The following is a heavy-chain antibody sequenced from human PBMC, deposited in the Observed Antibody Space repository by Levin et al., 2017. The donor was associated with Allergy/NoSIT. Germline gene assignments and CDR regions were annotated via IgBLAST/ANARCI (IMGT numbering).Heavy chain of an antibody. D-gene: IGHD3-3*01. CDR1: GFTFSSYG. CDR2: ISYDGSNK. CDR3: AILIFYDFWSGYYTAPLTGGYYYGMDV. V-gene: IGHV3-30*03. J-gene: IGHJ6*02. Sequence: SCAASGFTFSSYGMHWVRQAPGKGLEWVAVISYDGSNKYYADSVKGRFTISRDNSKNTLYLQMNSLRAEDTAVYYCAILIFYDFWSGYYTAPLTGGYYYGMDVWGQGTTVTVSS.